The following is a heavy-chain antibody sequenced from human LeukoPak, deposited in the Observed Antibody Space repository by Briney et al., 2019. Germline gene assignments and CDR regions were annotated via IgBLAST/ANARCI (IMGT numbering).Heavy chain of an antibody. D-gene: IGHD1-7*01. Sequence: GGSLRLSCAASGFTFSSYAMHWVRQAPGKGLEWVAVISYDGSNKYYADSVKGRFTISRDNSKNTLYLQMNSLRAEDTAVYYCASRTSPYYYYGMDVWGQGTTVTVSS. J-gene: IGHJ6*02. CDR1: GFTFSSYA. CDR3: ASRTSPYYYYGMDV. V-gene: IGHV3-30-3*01. CDR2: ISYDGSNK.